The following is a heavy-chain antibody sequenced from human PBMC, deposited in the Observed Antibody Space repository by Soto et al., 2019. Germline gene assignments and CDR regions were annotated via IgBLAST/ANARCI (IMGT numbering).Heavy chain of an antibody. D-gene: IGHD3-3*01. CDR2: ISAYNGNT. Sequence: ASVKVSCKASGYTFTSYGISWVRQAPGQGLEWMGWISAYNGNTNYAQKLQGRVIMTTDTSTRTAYMELRSLISDDTAVYYCARDLEGAFGVVIIPLGMDVWGQGTTVTVSS. CDR1: GYTFTSYG. CDR3: ARDLEGAFGVVIIPLGMDV. V-gene: IGHV1-18*04. J-gene: IGHJ6*02.